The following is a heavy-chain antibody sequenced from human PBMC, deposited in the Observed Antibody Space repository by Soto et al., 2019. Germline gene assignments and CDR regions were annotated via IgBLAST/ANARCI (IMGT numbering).Heavy chain of an antibody. D-gene: IGHD3-10*01. CDR1: GYTFTSYY. Sequence: QVQLVQSGAEVKKPGASVKVSCKASGYTFTSYYMHWVRQAPGQGLEWMGIINPSGGSTSYAQKFQGRVTMTSDTSTSTVYMELSSLTSEDTAVYSCARVHYPSGLDVWGQGTTVTVSS. V-gene: IGHV1-46*03. J-gene: IGHJ6*02. CDR3: ARVHYPSGLDV. CDR2: INPSGGST.